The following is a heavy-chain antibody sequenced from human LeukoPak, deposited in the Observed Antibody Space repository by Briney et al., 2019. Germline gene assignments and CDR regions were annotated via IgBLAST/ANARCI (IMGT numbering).Heavy chain of an antibody. D-gene: IGHD5-12*01. J-gene: IGHJ4*02. Sequence: SDTLSLTCTVSGGPISTYYWSWLRQPPGKGLEGIGYVYYSWSNNHNPPLESRVTNPVETSKKQVSLALSSMAAADRAVYYCARVGSGYGARVVYWGQGTLVTVSS. CDR3: ARVGSGYGARVVY. CDR2: VYYSWSN. V-gene: IGHV4-59*07. CDR1: GGPISTYY.